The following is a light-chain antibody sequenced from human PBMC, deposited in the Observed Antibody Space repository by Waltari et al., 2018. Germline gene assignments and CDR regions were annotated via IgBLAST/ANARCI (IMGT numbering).Light chain of an antibody. CDR3: SSYPRTGTWL. V-gene: IGLV2-14*03. J-gene: IGLJ3*02. Sequence: QSALTQPASVSGSPGQSVTISRTGTSSDSVDYDFVSWYQQHPGKAPKLIIFDVTTRPSGVSNRFSGSKSGSTASLTISGLQAEDEADYFCSSYPRTGTWLFGGGTKLTVL. CDR2: DVT. CDR1: SSDSVDYDF.